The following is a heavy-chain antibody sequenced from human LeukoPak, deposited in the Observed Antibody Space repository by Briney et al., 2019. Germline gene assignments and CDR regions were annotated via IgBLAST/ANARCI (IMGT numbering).Heavy chain of an antibody. CDR1: GYTFTSYY. D-gene: IGHD1-26*01. V-gene: IGHV1-46*01. CDR2: INPSGGGT. J-gene: IGHJ4*02. Sequence: ASVKVSCKAFGYTFTSYYMHWVRQAPGQGLEWMGIINPSGGGTSYAQKFQGRITMTGDTSTSTVYLELSSLRSEDTAVYYCARGAFSGTYGHNDNWGQGTLVTVSS. CDR3: ARGAFSGTYGHNDN.